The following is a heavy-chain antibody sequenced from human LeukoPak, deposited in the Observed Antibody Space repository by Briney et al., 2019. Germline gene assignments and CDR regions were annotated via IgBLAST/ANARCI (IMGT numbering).Heavy chain of an antibody. CDR3: ARHHSGDDYGSGAFDY. Sequence: QSGGSLRLSCADSEFTFSRNVMSWVRQAPGKGLEWMAIISYDGSIENSTDSVKGRFTISRDNSYNTLYLQMNSLRVEDTAVYYCARHHSGDDYGSGAFDYWGQGTLVTVSS. J-gene: IGHJ4*02. V-gene: IGHV3-30*03. CDR2: ISYDGSIE. D-gene: IGHD3-10*01. CDR1: EFTFSRNV.